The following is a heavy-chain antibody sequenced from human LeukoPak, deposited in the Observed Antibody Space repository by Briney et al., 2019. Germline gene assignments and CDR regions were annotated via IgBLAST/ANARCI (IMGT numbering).Heavy chain of an antibody. V-gene: IGHV3-23*01. D-gene: IGHD4-17*01. Sequence: PGGSLRLSCAASGFTFSSYAMSWVRQAPGKGLVWVSAISGLGGSTYYADSVKGRFTISRDNSKNTLYLQMNSLRAEDTAVYYCARDDYGETSDYWGQGTLVTVSS. CDR2: ISGLGGST. CDR1: GFTFSSYA. CDR3: ARDDYGETSDY. J-gene: IGHJ4*02.